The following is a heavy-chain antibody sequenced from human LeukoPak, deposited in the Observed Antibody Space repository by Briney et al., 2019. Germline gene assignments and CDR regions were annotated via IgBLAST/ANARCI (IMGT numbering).Heavy chain of an antibody. CDR3: ARGLRKLLRLFDY. CDR2: INHSGST. D-gene: IGHD3-22*01. V-gene: IGHV4-34*01. J-gene: IGHJ4*02. Sequence: SETLSLTCAVYGGSFSDYYWSWIRQPPGKGLEWIGEINHSGSTNYNPSLKSRVTISVDTSKNQFSLKLSSVTAADTAVYYCARGLRKLLRLFDYWGQGTLVTVSS. CDR1: GGSFSDYY.